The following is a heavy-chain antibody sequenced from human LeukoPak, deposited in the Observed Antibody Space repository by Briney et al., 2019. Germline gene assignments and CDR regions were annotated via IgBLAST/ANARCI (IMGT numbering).Heavy chain of an antibody. D-gene: IGHD3-10*01. CDR1: GYTFTNYD. CDR3: ARTYYGSGSYYNFIFDY. CDR2: INPNSGGT. V-gene: IGHV1-2*06. J-gene: IGHJ4*02. Sequence: ASMKVSCKASGYTFTNYDINWVRQAPGQGLEWMGRINPNSGGTNYAQKFQGRVTMTRDTSISTAYMELSRLRSDDTAVYYCARTYYGSGSYYNFIFDYWGQGTLVTVSS.